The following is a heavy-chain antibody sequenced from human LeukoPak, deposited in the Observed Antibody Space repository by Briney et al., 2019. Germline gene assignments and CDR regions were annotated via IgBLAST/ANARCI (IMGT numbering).Heavy chain of an antibody. Sequence: PGGSLRLSCTASGFSFSRYGMHWVRQAPGKGLEWVAYIRYDGSNIYYADSVKGRFTISRDNSKNTLYLQMNSLRAEDTAVYYCAKEQWLVRSYYFDYWGQGTLVTVSS. CDR2: IRYDGSNI. V-gene: IGHV3-30*02. D-gene: IGHD6-19*01. J-gene: IGHJ4*02. CDR1: GFSFSRYG. CDR3: AKEQWLVRSYYFDY.